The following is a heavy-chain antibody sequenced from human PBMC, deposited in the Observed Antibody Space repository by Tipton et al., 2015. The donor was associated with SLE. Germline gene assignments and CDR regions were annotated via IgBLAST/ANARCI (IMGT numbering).Heavy chain of an antibody. D-gene: IGHD2-21*02. CDR3: ARMAVTGRGFEY. CDR2: ITTSGRPM. J-gene: IGHJ4*02. V-gene: IGHV3-48*03. CDR1: GFTFSTYE. Sequence: LRLSCAASGFTFSTYEMHWVRQAPGKGLEWLSYITTSGRPMYYADSVKGRFTISRDNAKNSLYLQINSLRAEDTAVYYSARMAVTGRGFEYWGQGTLVTVS.